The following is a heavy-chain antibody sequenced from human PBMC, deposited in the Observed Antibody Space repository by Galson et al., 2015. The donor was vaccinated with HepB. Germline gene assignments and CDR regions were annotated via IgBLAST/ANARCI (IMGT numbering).Heavy chain of an antibody. CDR3: ARDFLGDYDILTGTDY. V-gene: IGHV6-1*01. J-gene: IGHJ4*02. CDR1: GDSVSSHSAA. D-gene: IGHD3-9*01. CDR2: TYYRSKWYN. Sequence: CAISGDSVSSHSAAWNWIRQSPSRGLEWLGRTYYRSKWYNDYAVSVKSRITINPDTSKNQFSLQLNSVTPEDTAVYYCARDFLGDYDILTGTDYWGQGTLVTVSS.